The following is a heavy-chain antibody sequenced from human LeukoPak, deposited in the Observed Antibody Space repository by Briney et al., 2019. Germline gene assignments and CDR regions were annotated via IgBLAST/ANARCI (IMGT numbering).Heavy chain of an antibody. V-gene: IGHV1-18*01. D-gene: IGHD5-18*01. J-gene: IGHJ4*02. Sequence: ASVKVSCRTSGYTFTNYGISWVRQAPGQGLEWMGWISGYNGNTNYVQKFRGRVAMTADTSTSTVYMELRSLRSDDTAVYYCAKGNGYSYGRYYFDYWGPGTLVTVSS. CDR3: AKGNGYSYGRYYFDY. CDR1: GYTFTNYG. CDR2: ISGYNGNT.